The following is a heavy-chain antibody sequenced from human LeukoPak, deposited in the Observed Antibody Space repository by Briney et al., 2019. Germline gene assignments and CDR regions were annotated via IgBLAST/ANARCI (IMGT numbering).Heavy chain of an antibody. Sequence: KPGGSLRLSCTASGFTFGDYAMSWVRQAPGKGLEWVGFIRSKAYGGTTEYAASVKGRFAISRDDSKSIAYLQMNSLKTEDTAVYYCTRDPPPSYYYDSSGYYGTTYYFDYWGQGTLVTVSS. J-gene: IGHJ4*02. CDR1: GFTFGDYA. V-gene: IGHV3-49*04. CDR3: TRDPPPSYYYDSSGYYGTTYYFDY. D-gene: IGHD3-22*01. CDR2: IRSKAYGGTT.